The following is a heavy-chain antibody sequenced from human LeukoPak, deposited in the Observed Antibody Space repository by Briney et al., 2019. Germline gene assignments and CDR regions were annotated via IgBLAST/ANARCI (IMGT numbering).Heavy chain of an antibody. Sequence: PSETLSLTCTVSGGSISSSSYYWGWIRQPPGKGLEWIGSIYYSGSTYYNPSFKSRVTISVDTSKNQFSLKLSSVTAADTAVYYCARLDDFWSGYYQEYWGQGTLVTVSS. CDR1: GGSISSSSYY. D-gene: IGHD3-3*01. CDR2: IYYSGST. V-gene: IGHV4-39*01. J-gene: IGHJ4*02. CDR3: ARLDDFWSGYYQEY.